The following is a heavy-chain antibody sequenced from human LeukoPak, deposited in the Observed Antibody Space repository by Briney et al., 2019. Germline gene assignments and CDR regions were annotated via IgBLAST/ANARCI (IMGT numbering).Heavy chain of an antibody. V-gene: IGHV4-39*07. D-gene: IGHD5-12*01. CDR3: ARDPYTGYDLGAFDI. CDR2: IYYPETT. Sequence: WVRQPPGKGLEWLGSIYYPETTYYNPSLKSRVSVSVDTSKNQFSLKLNSVTAADTAVYFCARDPYTGYDLGAFDIWGQGTMVSVSS. J-gene: IGHJ3*02.